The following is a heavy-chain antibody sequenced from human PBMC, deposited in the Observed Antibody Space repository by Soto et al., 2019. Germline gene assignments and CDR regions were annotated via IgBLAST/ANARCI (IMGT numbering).Heavy chain of an antibody. CDR1: GYTFTSYG. CDR3: ARERVGGSSWYWYFDY. J-gene: IGHJ4*02. CDR2: ISVYNGNT. Sequence: ASVKVSCKASGYTFTSYGISWVRQAPGQGLEWMGWISVYNGNTNYAQKFQGRVTMTTDTATSTAYMELRSLRSDDTAVYYCARERVGGSSWYWYFDYWGQGTLVTVSS. D-gene: IGHD6-13*01. V-gene: IGHV1-18*01.